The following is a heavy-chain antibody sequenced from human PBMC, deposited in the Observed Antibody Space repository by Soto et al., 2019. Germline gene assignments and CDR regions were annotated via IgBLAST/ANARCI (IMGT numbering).Heavy chain of an antibody. CDR1: GYIFTSYY. J-gene: IGHJ6*02. V-gene: IGHV1-46*01. CDR3: AREGLVLAPSTVNSDHYYYAMDV. Sequence: ASVKVSCKASGYIFTSYYIHWVRQAPGQGLEWMGWINPFDGSRMFAQSFQGRVTMTRDTSTSTVYMEVSSLRSEDTAVYYFAREGLVLAPSTVNSDHYYYAMDVWG. CDR2: INPFDGSR. D-gene: IGHD3-3*02.